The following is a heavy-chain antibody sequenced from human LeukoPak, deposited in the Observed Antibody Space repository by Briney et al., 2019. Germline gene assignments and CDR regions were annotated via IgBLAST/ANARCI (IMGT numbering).Heavy chain of an antibody. CDR3: ARWSGYALD. CDR1: GGSISSYY. Sequence: SETLSLTCTVSGGSISSYYRSWIRQPPGKGLEWIGYIYYSGSTNYNPSLKSRLTMSIDTSKNQFSPKLSSVTAADTAVYYCARWSGYALDWGQGTLVTVSS. J-gene: IGHJ4*02. D-gene: IGHD2-2*01. V-gene: IGHV4-59*01. CDR2: IYYSGST.